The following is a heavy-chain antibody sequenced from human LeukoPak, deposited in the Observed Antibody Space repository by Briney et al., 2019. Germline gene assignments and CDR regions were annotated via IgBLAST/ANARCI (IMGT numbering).Heavy chain of an antibody. CDR1: GGSISSYY. CDR3: ASMTVTAPNWFDP. Sequence: SETLSLTCIVSGGSISSYYWSWIRQPPGKGLEWIGEINHSGSTNYNPSLKSRVTISVDTSKNQFSLKLSSVTAADTAVYYCASMTVTAPNWFDPWGQGTLVTVSS. V-gene: IGHV4-34*01. D-gene: IGHD2-21*02. CDR2: INHSGST. J-gene: IGHJ5*02.